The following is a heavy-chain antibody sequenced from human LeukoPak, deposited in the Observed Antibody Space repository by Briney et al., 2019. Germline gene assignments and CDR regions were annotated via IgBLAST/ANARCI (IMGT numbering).Heavy chain of an antibody. V-gene: IGHV3-23*01. CDR2: ISGSGGST. J-gene: IGHJ4*02. Sequence: GRSLRLSCAVTGFTFSSYVISWVRQAPGNWLEWVSIISGSGGSTYYADSVKGRFTISRDNSKKTMYLQMNSLRADGTAVYYCASWVPDRGFDYWGPGTLVTVSS. CDR1: GFTFSSYV. CDR3: ASWVPDRGFDY. D-gene: IGHD3-10*01.